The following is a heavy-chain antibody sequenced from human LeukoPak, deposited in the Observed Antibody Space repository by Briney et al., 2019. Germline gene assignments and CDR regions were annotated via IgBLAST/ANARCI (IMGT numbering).Heavy chain of an antibody. CDR1: GFTFSSYG. V-gene: IGHV3-30*18. D-gene: IGHD5-18*01. J-gene: IGHJ6*03. CDR3: AKVVSYGYLYYYYYMDV. CDR2: ISYDGSNK. Sequence: GGSLRLSCAASGFTFSSYGMHWVRQAPGKGLEWVAVISYDGSNKYYADSVKGRFTISRDNSKNTLYLQMNSLRAEDTAVYYCAKVVSYGYLYYYYYMDVWGKGTTVTVSS.